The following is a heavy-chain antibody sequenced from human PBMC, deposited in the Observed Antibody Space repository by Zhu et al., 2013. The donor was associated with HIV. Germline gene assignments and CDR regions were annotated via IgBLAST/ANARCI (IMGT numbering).Heavy chain of an antibody. D-gene: IGHD1-26*01. V-gene: IGHV1-18*01. CDR1: GYTFDSYG. Sequence: QVQLVQSGGEVKRPGASVKVSCKTSGYTFDSYGISWVRQAPGQGLEWMGWISGYSGNTIYAQKFQDRVTTTTDASTSTAYMELRNLRSDDTAVYYCARDLMVATTKSSSSPTYTDYWGQGTLVTVSS. CDR2: ISGYSGNT. J-gene: IGHJ4*02. CDR3: ARDLMVATTKSSSSPTYTDY.